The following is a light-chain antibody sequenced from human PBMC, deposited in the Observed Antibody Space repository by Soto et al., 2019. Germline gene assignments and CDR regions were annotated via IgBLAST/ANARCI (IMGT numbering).Light chain of an antibody. CDR2: DAS. CDR3: HQYNSYSRT. J-gene: IGKJ1*01. CDR1: QSISSW. Sequence: DIQMTQSPSTLSASVGDRVTITCRASQSISSWLAWYQQKPGKAPKLLIYDASSLESGVPSRFGGSGSGTEFTLTISSLQPDDFATYYCHQYNSYSRTFGQGPEVDIK. V-gene: IGKV1-5*01.